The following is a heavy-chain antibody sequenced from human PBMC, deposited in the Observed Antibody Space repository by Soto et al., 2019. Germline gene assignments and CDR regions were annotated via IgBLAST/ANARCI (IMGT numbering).Heavy chain of an antibody. D-gene: IGHD6-19*01. J-gene: IGHJ4*02. V-gene: IGHV3-30*18. CDR1: GFTFSVFG. Sequence: GSLRLSCAASGFTFSVFGMHWVRQAPGKGPEWVAVISHEGNSKHYADSVKGRFTISRDNAKNTLSLLMDSLRPEDTALYYCAKTITLSPSDDSRGRGALIDHWGQGTLVTVSS. CDR3: AKTITLSPSDDSRGRGALIDH. CDR2: ISHEGNSK.